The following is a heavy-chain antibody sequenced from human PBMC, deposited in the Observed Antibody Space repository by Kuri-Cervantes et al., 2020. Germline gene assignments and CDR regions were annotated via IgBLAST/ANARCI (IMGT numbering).Heavy chain of an antibody. Sequence: ETLSLTCAASGFTFSSSEMHWVRQATGKGLEWVSAIGTAGDTYYPDSVKGRFTISRENARNSLYLQMNSLRAGDTAVYYCARAGSSPRDYYYYYGMDVWGQGTTVTVSS. CDR1: GFTFSSSE. V-gene: IGHV3-13*01. CDR2: IGTAGDT. J-gene: IGHJ6*02. D-gene: IGHD6-6*01. CDR3: ARAGSSPRDYYYYYGMDV.